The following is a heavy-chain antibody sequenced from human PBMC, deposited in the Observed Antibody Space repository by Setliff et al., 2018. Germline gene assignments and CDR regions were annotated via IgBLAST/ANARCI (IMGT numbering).Heavy chain of an antibody. CDR3: AKDIGSSWYFGYYGMDV. V-gene: IGHV3-43*01. CDR2: ISWDGGST. Sequence: PGGSLRLSCAASGFTFDDYTMHWVRQAPGKGLEWVSLISWDGGSTYYADSVKGRFTISRDNSKNSLYLQMNSLRTEDTALYYCAKDIGSSWYFGYYGMDVWGQGTTVT. CDR1: GFTFDDYT. D-gene: IGHD6-13*01. J-gene: IGHJ6*02.